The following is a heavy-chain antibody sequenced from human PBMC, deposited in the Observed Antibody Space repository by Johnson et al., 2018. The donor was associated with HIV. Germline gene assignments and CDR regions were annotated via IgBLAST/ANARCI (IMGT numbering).Heavy chain of an antibody. J-gene: IGHJ3*02. D-gene: IGHD2-2*01. CDR2: IRYDGSNK. CDR1: GFIFNAYG. Sequence: QVQLVESGGGVVQPGRSLRLSCAASGFIFNAYGMHWVRQAPGKGLQWVTFIRYDGSNKYYADSVKGRFTISRDNSKNTLYLQLNSLRAEDTAVYYCARPDRVNSIVVVPAGAFDIWGQGTMVTVSS. CDR3: ARPDRVNSIVVVPAGAFDI. V-gene: IGHV3-30*02.